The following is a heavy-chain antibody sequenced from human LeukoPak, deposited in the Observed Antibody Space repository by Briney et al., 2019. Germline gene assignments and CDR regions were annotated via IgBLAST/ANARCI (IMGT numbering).Heavy chain of an antibody. D-gene: IGHD4-11*01. J-gene: IGHJ4*02. CDR2: INGGGVNT. Sequence: GGSLRLSCAASGFTFSSYAMSWVRQAPGKGLEWVSTINGGGVNTHYADSVGGRFTISRDNSKNTLFLQMNSLRDEDTAVYYCAKDLYSNYGPTDYWGQGSLVTVSS. CDR1: GFTFSSYA. CDR3: AKDLYSNYGPTDY. V-gene: IGHV3-23*01.